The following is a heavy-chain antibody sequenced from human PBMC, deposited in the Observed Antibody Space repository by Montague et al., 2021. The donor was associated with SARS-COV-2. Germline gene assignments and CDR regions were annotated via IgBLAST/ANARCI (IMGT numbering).Heavy chain of an antibody. CDR3: ARTSASSDY. CDR1: GDSASRNSAA. Sequence: CAISGDSASRNSAARNWIRQSPSSGLDWLGRTYYRSKWYNDYAVSVKSRITINPDTSKNQISLQLNSVTPEDTAVYYCARTSASSDYWGQGTLVTVSS. CDR2: TYYRSKWYN. V-gene: IGHV6-1*01. J-gene: IGHJ4*02. D-gene: IGHD1-26*01.